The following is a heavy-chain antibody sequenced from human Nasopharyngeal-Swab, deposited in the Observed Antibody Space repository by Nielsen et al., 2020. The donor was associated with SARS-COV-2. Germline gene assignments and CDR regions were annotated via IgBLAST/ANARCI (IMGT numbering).Heavy chain of an antibody. CDR2: ISGSGGST. V-gene: IGHV3-23*01. J-gene: IGHJ5*02. Sequence: GESLKISCAASGFTFSSYAMSWVRQAPGKGLEWVSVISGSGGSTYYADSVKGRFTISRDNSKNTLYLQMNSLRAEDTAMYYCARGVLPYTYGVFDPWGQGTLVTVSS. CDR3: ARGVLPYTYGVFDP. D-gene: IGHD5-18*01. CDR1: GFTFSSYA.